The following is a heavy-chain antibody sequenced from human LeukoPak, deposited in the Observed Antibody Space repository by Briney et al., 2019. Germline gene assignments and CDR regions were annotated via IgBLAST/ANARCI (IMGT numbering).Heavy chain of an antibody. CDR1: GYSISSGYY. Sequence: SETLSLTCAVSGYSISSGYYWGWIRQPPGKGLEWIGSMYHSGSIYYNPSLKSRVTISVDTSKNQFSLKLTSVTAADTAVYFCARTQSSGIVGATTQFDYWGQGTLVTVSS. D-gene: IGHD1-26*01. CDR3: ARTQSSGIVGATTQFDY. J-gene: IGHJ4*02. CDR2: MYHSGSI. V-gene: IGHV4-38-2*01.